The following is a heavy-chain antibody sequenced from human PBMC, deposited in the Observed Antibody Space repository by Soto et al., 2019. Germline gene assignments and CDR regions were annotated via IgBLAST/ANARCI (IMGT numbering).Heavy chain of an antibody. D-gene: IGHD1-1*01. J-gene: IGHJ4*02. CDR2: ISSSSSYI. CDR3: ERDLKYKLEPLPLDY. CDR1: GFTFSRYS. Sequence: GGALRLSCAASGFTFSRYSIKWVRQAPGKGLEWVSSISSSSSYIYYADSVKGRFTISRDNAKNSLYLQMNSLRAEDTAVYYCERDLKYKLEPLPLDYCGQGTLVTVSS. V-gene: IGHV3-21*01.